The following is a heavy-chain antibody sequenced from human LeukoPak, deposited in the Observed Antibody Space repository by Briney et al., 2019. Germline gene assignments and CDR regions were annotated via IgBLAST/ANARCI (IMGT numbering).Heavy chain of an antibody. J-gene: IGHJ4*02. CDR1: GFTFSSYA. CDR3: AKDGRNYDFWSGYPAAYFDY. V-gene: IGHV3-23*01. Sequence: GGSLRLSCAASGFTFSSYAMSWVRQAPGKGLEWVSAISGSGGSTYYADSVKGRFTISRDNSKNTLYLQMNSLRAEDTAVYYCAKDGRNYDFWSGYPAAYFDYWGQGTLVTVSS. CDR2: ISGSGGST. D-gene: IGHD3-3*01.